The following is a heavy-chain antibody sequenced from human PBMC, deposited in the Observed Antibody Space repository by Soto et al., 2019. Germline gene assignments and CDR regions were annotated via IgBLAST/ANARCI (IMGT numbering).Heavy chain of an antibody. Sequence: ASVKVSCTASGCSFTSYAMHWVRQAPGQRLEWMGWINAGNGNTKYSQKFQGRVTITRDTSASTAYMELRSLRYEHAAVYYGANRTVSTPMAFHIWGQGT. D-gene: IGHD4-17*01. CDR3: ANRTVSTPMAFHI. CDR2: INAGNGNT. V-gene: IGHV1-3*01. J-gene: IGHJ3*02. CDR1: GCSFTSYA.